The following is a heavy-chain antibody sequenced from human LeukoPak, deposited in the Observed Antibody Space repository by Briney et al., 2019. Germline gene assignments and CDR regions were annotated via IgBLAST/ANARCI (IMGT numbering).Heavy chain of an antibody. V-gene: IGHV1-2*02. CDR1: GYTFTGYY. Sequence: GASVKVSCTASGYTFTGYYMHWVRQAPGQGLEWMGWINPNSGGTNYAQKFQSRVTMSRETSISTAYMELSRLRSHDTAVYYCARARTTGTTDDAFDIWGQGTMVTVSS. CDR2: INPNSGGT. J-gene: IGHJ3*02. CDR3: ARARTTGTTDDAFDI. D-gene: IGHD1-1*01.